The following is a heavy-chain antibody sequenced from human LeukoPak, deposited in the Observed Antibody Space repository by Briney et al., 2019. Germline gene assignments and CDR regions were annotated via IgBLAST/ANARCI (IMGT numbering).Heavy chain of an antibody. CDR1: GYTFTSYY. CDR2: INPSGGST. CDR3: ARALHPTPGSWYGYYYYGMDV. D-gene: IGHD6-13*01. J-gene: IGHJ6*02. V-gene: IGHV1-46*01. Sequence: ASVTVSCTASGYTFTSYYMHWVRQAPGQGLEWMGIINPSGGSTSYAQKFQGRVTMTRDTSTSTVYMELSSLRSEDTAVYYCARALHPTPGSWYGYYYYGMDVWGQGTTVTVSS.